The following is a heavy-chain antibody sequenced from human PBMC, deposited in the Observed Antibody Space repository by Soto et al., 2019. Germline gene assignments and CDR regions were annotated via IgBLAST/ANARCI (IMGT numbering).Heavy chain of an antibody. V-gene: IGHV4-30-4*01. J-gene: IGHJ6*02. CDR1: GGSIISGDYY. D-gene: IGHD2-15*01. CDR2: IYYSGSN. Sequence: PSETLSLTCTVSGGSIISGDYYWSWIRPSPGKGLEWIGYIYYSGSNYYNPSLKSRVTISVDTSKTHFSLKLSSVTAADTAVYYCAREGRYCSGGSCYLYGMDVWGQGTTVTVSS. CDR3: AREGRYCSGGSCYLYGMDV.